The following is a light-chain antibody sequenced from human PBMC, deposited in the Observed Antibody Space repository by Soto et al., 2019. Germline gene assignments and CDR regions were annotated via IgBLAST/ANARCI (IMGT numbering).Light chain of an antibody. CDR3: QQYGHSLWA. CDR1: QSVSSGH. V-gene: IGKV3-20*01. J-gene: IGKJ1*01. Sequence: DIVLTQSPGTLSLSPGERASLSCSASQSVSSGHLAWYQQKPGQAPRLLIYGASSRATGIPDRFSGSGSGTDFTLTISRLEPEDYAVYYCQQYGHSLWAFGQGTKVDI. CDR2: GAS.